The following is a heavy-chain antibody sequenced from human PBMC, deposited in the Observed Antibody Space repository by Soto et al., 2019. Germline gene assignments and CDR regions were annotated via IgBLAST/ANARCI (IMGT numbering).Heavy chain of an antibody. V-gene: IGHV2-5*02. CDR1: GFSVTGSGVA. Sequence: QITLKESGPALVKPTQTLTLTCTCSGFSVTGSGVAVGWIRQPPGKALEWLALIYWDDDKRYSPSLKSRLTISRDTSKNEGVLTMTNMGPVDTGTYYCAHGGMSSNHGYEFWGQGALVTVPS. J-gene: IGHJ4*02. D-gene: IGHD2-15*01. CDR2: IYWDDDK. CDR3: AHGGMSSNHGYEF.